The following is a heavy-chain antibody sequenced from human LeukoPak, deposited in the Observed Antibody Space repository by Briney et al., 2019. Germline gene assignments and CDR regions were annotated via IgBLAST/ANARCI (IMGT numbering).Heavy chain of an antibody. CDR2: ISSNGGST. Sequence: PGGSLRLSCAASGFTFSSYAMHWVRQAPGKGLEYVSAISSNGGSTYYSNSVKGRFTISRDNSKNTLYLQMGSLRAEDMAVYYCARGPEFDYWGQGTLVTVSS. J-gene: IGHJ4*02. V-gene: IGHV3-64*01. CDR3: ARGPEFDY. CDR1: GFTFSSYA. D-gene: IGHD1-14*01.